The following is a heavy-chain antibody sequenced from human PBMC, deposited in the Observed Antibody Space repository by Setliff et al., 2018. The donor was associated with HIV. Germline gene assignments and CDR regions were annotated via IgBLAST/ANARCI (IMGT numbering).Heavy chain of an antibody. J-gene: IGHJ4*02. CDR2: ISTSGNRI. Sequence: GGSLRLSCAASGFTFSSYEMNWVRQAPGKGLEWVSYISTSGNRIHYADSVKGRFTISRDNAKNSLYLQMNSLRVEDTAVYYCAREEPFWNGYYVYWGQGTPVTVSS. CDR1: GFTFSSYE. D-gene: IGHD3-3*01. CDR3: AREEPFWNGYYVY. V-gene: IGHV3-48*03.